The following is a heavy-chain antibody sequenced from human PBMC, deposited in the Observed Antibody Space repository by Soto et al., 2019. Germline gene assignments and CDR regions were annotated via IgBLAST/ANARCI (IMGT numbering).Heavy chain of an antibody. D-gene: IGHD5-12*01. J-gene: IGHJ4*02. V-gene: IGHV1-8*01. CDR3: ARGVYIVATIDY. CDR2: MNPNSGNT. Sequence: ASVKVSCKASGYTFTSYDINWVRQATGQGLEWMGWMNPNSGNTGYAQKFQGRVTMTRNTSISTAYMELSSLRSEDTAVYYGARGVYIVATIDYWGQGTLVTVSS. CDR1: GYTFTSYD.